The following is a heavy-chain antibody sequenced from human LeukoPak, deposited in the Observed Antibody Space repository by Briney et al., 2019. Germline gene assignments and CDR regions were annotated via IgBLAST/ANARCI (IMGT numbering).Heavy chain of an antibody. CDR1: GFTFSSYA. V-gene: IGHV3-23*01. CDR2: ITTGGGSK. D-gene: IGHD3-3*02. CDR3: AKSTRGTFLALDV. Sequence: GGSQTLSCAAYGFTFSSYAMRWVRHTPGKGREWGSAITTGGGSKEYPDSVKGTFTISTANSKNTLYLRMNGLRAEDTDVYYCAKSTRGTFLALDVWGQGTTVTVSS. J-gene: IGHJ6*02.